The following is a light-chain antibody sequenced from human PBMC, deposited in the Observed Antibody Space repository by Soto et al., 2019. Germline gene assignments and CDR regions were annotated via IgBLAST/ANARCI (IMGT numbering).Light chain of an antibody. J-gene: IGLJ1*01. CDR3: AAWDDSLSGYV. V-gene: IGLV1-44*01. CDR1: NSNIGRNS. CDR2: SDN. Sequence: QSVLTQLPSASATPGQRVTISCSGGNSNIGRNSVNWYQQLPGTAPKLLMYSDNQRPSGVPDRFSGSKSGTSASLAISGLQSEDEADYYCAAWDDSLSGYVFGTGTKVTVL.